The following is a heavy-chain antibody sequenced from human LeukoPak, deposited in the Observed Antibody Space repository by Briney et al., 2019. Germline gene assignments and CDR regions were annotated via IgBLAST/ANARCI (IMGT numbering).Heavy chain of an antibody. J-gene: IGHJ4*02. CDR2: IGTIGDT. CDR3: ARDAPRGYSYGFDY. D-gene: IGHD5-18*01. V-gene: IGHV3-13*01. Sequence: GGSLRLSCAASGFTFSSSDMHWVRQPTGKGLEWVSAIGTIGDTYYPGSVKGRFTISRENAKNTLYLQMNSLRAGDTAVYYCARDAPRGYSYGFDYWGQGTLVTVSS. CDR1: GFTFSSSD.